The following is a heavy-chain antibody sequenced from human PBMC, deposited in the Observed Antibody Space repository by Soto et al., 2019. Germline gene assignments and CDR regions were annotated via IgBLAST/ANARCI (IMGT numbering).Heavy chain of an antibody. J-gene: IGHJ4*02. CDR2: INHSGSI. CDR3: ARGLAGRSSSWYDY. V-gene: IGHV4-34*01. Sequence: QVQLQQWGAGLLKSSETLSLTCAVYGGSFSGYYWSWIRQPPGKGLEWIGEINHSGSINYNASLKSRVTISVDTSKNHFSLSLSSVTAADTAVFYCARGLAGRSSSWYDYWGQGTLVTVSS. CDR1: GGSFSGYY. D-gene: IGHD6-13*01.